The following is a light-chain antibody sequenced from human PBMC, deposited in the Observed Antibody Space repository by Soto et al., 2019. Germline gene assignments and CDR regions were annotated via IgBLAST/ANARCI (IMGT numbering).Light chain of an antibody. V-gene: IGLV3-21*04. CDR1: RIGRKS. Sequence: SYELTQAPSESVAPGETASISCGGDRIGRKSVHWYQQKPGQAPVLVMYYDNDRPSEIPERFSGFNSGNTATLDISGVEAGDAADYYCQVWDSSSNHYVFGPGTKLTVL. J-gene: IGLJ1*01. CDR3: QVWDSSSNHYV. CDR2: YDN.